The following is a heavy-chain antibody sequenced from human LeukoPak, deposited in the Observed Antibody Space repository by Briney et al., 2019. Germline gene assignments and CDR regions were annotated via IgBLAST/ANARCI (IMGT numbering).Heavy chain of an antibody. Sequence: GGSLRLTCAASGFTFSSYAMSWVGQAPGEGLEWVAAISGSGGSTYYADSVKGRFTISRDNSKNTLYLQMNSLRAEDTAVYYCAKVPYSSSWYYFDYWGQGTLVTVSS. J-gene: IGHJ4*02. D-gene: IGHD6-13*01. V-gene: IGHV3-23*01. CDR2: ISGSGGST. CDR1: GFTFSSYA. CDR3: AKVPYSSSWYYFDY.